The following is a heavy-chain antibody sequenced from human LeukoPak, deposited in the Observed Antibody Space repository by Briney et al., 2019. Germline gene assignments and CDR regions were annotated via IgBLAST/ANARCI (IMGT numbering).Heavy chain of an antibody. V-gene: IGHV4-34*01. CDR3: ARAFYGDYGY. Sequence: SETLSLTCAVYGGSFSGYYWSWIRQPPGKGLEWIGEINHSGSTNYNPSLKSRVTISVDTSKNQFTLKLSSVTAADTAVYYCARAFYGDYGYWGQGTLVTVSS. CDR1: GGSFSGYY. J-gene: IGHJ4*02. D-gene: IGHD4-17*01. CDR2: INHSGST.